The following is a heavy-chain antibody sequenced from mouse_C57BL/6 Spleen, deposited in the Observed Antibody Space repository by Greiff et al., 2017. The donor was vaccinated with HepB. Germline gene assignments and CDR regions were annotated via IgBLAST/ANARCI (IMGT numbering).Heavy chain of an antibody. J-gene: IGHJ1*03. CDR2: ISSGSSTI. V-gene: IGHV5-17*01. D-gene: IGHD3-3*01. CDR1: GFTFSDYG. Sequence: EVKVVESGGGLVKPGGSLKLSCAASGFTFSDYGMHWVRQAPEKGLEWVAYISSGSSTIYYADTVKGRFTISRDNAKNTLFLQMTSLRSEDTAMYYCARPGDDWYFDVWGTGTTVTVSS. CDR3: ARPGDDWYFDV.